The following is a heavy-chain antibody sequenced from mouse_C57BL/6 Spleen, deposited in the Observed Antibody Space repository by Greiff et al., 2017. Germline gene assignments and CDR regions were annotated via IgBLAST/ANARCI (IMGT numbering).Heavy chain of an antibody. CDR3: ARGDSNYFYAMDY. CDR1: GYSITSGYD. J-gene: IGHJ4*01. D-gene: IGHD2-5*01. CDR2: ISYSGST. V-gene: IGHV3-1*01. Sequence: EVQRVESGPGMVKPSQSLSLTCTVTGYSITSGYDWHWIRHFPGNKLEWMGYISYSGSTNYNPSLKSRISITHDTSKNHFFLKLNSVTTEDTATYYCARGDSNYFYAMDYWGQGTSVTVSS.